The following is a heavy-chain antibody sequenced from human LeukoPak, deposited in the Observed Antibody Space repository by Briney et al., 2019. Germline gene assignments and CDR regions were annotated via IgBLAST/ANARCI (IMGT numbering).Heavy chain of an antibody. D-gene: IGHD3/OR15-3a*01. CDR2: INHSGST. V-gene: IGHV4-34*01. Sequence: SETLSLTCAVYGGSFSGYYWSWIRQPPGKGLEWIGEINHSGSTNYNPSLKSRVTISVDTSKNQFSLNLSSVTTADTAIYYCARSVIFGDPRPLGYWGQGTLVTVSS. CDR3: ARSVIFGDPRPLGY. J-gene: IGHJ4*02. CDR1: GGSFSGYY.